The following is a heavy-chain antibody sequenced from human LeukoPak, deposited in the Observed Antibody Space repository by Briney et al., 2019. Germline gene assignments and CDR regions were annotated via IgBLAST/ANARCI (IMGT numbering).Heavy chain of an antibody. J-gene: IGHJ4*02. CDR1: GGSFSGYD. V-gene: IGHV4-34*01. CDR3: ARQTTVTYLFDF. Sequence: LETLSLTCAVYGGSFSGYDWRWIRQAPGKGLEWIGEINHSGSHDYNPSLKSRVTISKDTSKNQFSLKLTSVTAADTAVYYCARQTTVTYLFDFWGQGTRVTVSS. D-gene: IGHD4-17*01. CDR2: INHSGSH.